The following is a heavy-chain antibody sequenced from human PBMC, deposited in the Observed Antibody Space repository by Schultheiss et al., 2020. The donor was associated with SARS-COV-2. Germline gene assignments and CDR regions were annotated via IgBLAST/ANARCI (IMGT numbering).Heavy chain of an antibody. V-gene: IGHV3-11*06. J-gene: IGHJ6*02. CDR2: ISSSSSYT. Sequence: GGSLRLSCAASGFTFNDYYMSWIRQAPGKGLEWVSYISSSSSYTNYADSVKGRFTISRDNSKNTLYLQMNSLRAEDTAVYYCAKDFGGMDVWGQGTTVTVSS. CDR1: GFTFNDYY. D-gene: IGHD3-16*01. CDR3: AKDFGGMDV.